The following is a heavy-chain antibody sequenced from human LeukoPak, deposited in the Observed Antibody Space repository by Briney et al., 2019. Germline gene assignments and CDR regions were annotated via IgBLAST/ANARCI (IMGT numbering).Heavy chain of an antibody. D-gene: IGHD4-23*01. Sequence: PSETLSLTCTVSGGSISSYYWSWIRQPPGKGLEWIGYIYTSGSTNYNPSLKSRVTISVDTSKNQFSLKLSSVTAADTAVYYCARGYYGGNSDFDYWGQGTLVTVSS. CDR3: ARGYYGGNSDFDY. V-gene: IGHV4-4*09. CDR2: IYTSGST. J-gene: IGHJ4*02. CDR1: GGSISSYY.